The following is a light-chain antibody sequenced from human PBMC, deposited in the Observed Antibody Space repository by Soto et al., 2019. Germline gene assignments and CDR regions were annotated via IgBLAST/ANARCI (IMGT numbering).Light chain of an antibody. CDR2: GAS. V-gene: IGKV3-15*01. CDR3: QQYKNWPHFT. CDR1: QSVSTK. J-gene: IGKJ3*01. Sequence: EIVMTQSPATLSVSPGERATLSCRASQSVSTKLARYRHKPGQAPRLLIYGASTRATGIPARFSGSGSGTEFTLTINSLQSEDFAVYYCQQYKNWPHFTFGPGTTVDIK.